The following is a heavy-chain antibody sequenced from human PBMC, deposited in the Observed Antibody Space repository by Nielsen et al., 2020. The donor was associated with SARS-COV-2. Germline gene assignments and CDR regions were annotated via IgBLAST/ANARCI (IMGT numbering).Heavy chain of an antibody. D-gene: IGHD6-19*01. V-gene: IGHV5-51*01. CDR2: IHPGESET. J-gene: IGHJ5*02. CDR3: ARVDGTPFNWFDP. Sequence: GESLKISCKGSGYSYTSYWMGWVRQRPGKGLEWMAIIHPGESETRYSPSFQGQVTISADKAISTAYMQWTSLKASDTAMYYCARVDGTPFNWFDPWGQGTLVTVSS. CDR1: GYSYTSYW.